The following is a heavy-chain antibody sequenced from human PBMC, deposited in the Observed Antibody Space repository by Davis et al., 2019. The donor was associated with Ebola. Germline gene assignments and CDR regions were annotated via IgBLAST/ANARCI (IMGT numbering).Heavy chain of an antibody. J-gene: IGHJ6*02. CDR1: GFTLSSYA. CDR3: AKTDCTNGVCMGMDV. D-gene: IGHD2-8*01. V-gene: IGHV3-23*01. Sequence: PGGSLRLSCAASGFTLSSYAMSWVRQAPGKGLEWVSAISGSGGSTYYADSVKGRFTISRDNSKNTLYLQMNSLRAEDTAVYYCAKTDCTNGVCMGMDVWGQGTTVTVSS. CDR2: ISGSGGST.